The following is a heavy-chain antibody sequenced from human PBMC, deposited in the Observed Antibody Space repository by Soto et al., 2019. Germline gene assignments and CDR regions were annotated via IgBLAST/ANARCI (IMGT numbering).Heavy chain of an antibody. CDR2: INQDGSVR. D-gene: IGHD6-6*01. J-gene: IGHJ4*02. CDR1: GCTFGSDW. V-gene: IGHV3-7*01. Sequence: GGAQRLACVMSGCTFGSDWTTGVRQPPGTGLEFVANINQDGSVRNYMDSVKGRFTISRDNAKNSLYLQMNSLRAEDTAVYYCARDTTWAARPIGVLGFDYWGQGTRVTVS. CDR3: ARDTTWAARPIGVLGFDY.